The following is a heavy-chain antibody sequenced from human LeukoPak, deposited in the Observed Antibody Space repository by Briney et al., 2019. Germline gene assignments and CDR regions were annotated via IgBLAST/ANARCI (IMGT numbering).Heavy chain of an antibody. V-gene: IGHV3-49*04. CDR3: TSRYYDFWSGYYPFDY. CDR1: GFTFGDYA. D-gene: IGHD3-3*01. J-gene: IGHJ4*02. Sequence: PGGSLRLSCTASGFTFGDYAMSWVRPAPGKGLEWVGFIRSKAYGGTTEYAASVKGRFTISRDDSKSIAYLQMNRLKTEDTAVYYCTSRYYDFWSGYYPFDYWGQGTLVTVSS. CDR2: IRSKAYGGTT.